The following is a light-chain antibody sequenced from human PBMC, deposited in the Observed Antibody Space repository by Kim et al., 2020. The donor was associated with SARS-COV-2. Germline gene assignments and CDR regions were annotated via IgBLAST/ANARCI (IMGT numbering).Light chain of an antibody. J-gene: IGKJ5*01. Sequence: ASVGDRVTITSRASQTINRCLAWYQQQPGKDPKLFLYKASTLENGVPSRFSGSGSGTAFTPSTSSLQPADFATYYCQQYNTSPVTFGQGTRLEIK. CDR1: QTINRC. CDR2: KAS. CDR3: QQYNTSPVT. V-gene: IGKV1-5*03.